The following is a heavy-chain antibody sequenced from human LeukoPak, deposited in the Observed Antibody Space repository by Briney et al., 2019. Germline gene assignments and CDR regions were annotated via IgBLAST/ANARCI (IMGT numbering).Heavy chain of an antibody. CDR2: ISWNSGAI. V-gene: IGHV3-9*01. D-gene: IGHD3-9*01. CDR3: AKGRTTRYLDWLSRTGGDFDF. J-gene: IGHJ4*02. Sequence: PGRSLRLSCAASGFAYEDFAMSWVRQGPGKGLEWVAGISWNSGAIGYAGSVKGRFTISRDNARNSMYLQMNSLRVEDTALYYCAKGRTTRYLDWLSRTGGDFDFWGQGTLVTVSS. CDR1: GFAYEDFA.